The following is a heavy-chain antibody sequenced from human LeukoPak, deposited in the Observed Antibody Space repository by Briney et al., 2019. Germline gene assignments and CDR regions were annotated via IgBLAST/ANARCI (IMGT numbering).Heavy chain of an antibody. CDR3: AREERTFGVVIVY. J-gene: IGHJ4*02. CDR2: ISYDGSNK. D-gene: IGHD3-3*01. Sequence: GRSLRLSCAASGFTFSSYAMHWVRQAPGKGLEWVAVISYDGSNKYYADSVKGRFTISRDNSKNTLYLQMNSLRAEDTAVYYCAREERTFGVVIVYWGQGTLVTVSS. CDR1: GFTFSSYA. V-gene: IGHV3-30*01.